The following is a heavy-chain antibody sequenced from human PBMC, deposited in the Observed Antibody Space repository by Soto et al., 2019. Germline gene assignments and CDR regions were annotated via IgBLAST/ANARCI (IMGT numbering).Heavy chain of an antibody. D-gene: IGHD5-18*01. CDR3: ARRSYGRGYSYGDGDDY. Sequence: QVQLVQSGAEVKKPGASVKVSCKASGGTFSSYAISWVRQAPGQGLEWMGGIIPIFGTANYAQKFQGRVTITADESTSTAYMELSSLRSEDTAVYYCARRSYGRGYSYGDGDDYWGQGTLVTVSS. J-gene: IGHJ4*02. CDR2: IIPIFGTA. V-gene: IGHV1-69*01. CDR1: GGTFSSYA.